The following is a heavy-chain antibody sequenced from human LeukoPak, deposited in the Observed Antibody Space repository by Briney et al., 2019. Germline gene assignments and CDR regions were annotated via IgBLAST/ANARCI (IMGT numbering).Heavy chain of an antibody. D-gene: IGHD7-27*01. CDR2: IYYSGST. CDR1: GGSISSYY. V-gene: IGHV4-59*08. Sequence: SETLSLTCTVSGGSISSYYWSWIRQPPGKGLEWIGYIYYSGSTNYNPSLKSRVTISVDTSKNQFSLKLSSVTAADTAVYYCAARNWGGRWFDPWGQGTLVTVSS. CDR3: AARNWGGRWFDP. J-gene: IGHJ5*02.